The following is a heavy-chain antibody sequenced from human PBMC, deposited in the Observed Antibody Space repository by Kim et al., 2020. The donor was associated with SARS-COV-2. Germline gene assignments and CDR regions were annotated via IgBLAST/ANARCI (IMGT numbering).Heavy chain of an antibody. V-gene: IGHV3-23*01. J-gene: IGHJ2*01. CDR1: GFTFSRYV. D-gene: IGHD2-21*01. CDR3: ANWGGLGH. Sequence: GGSLRLSCVGSGFTFSRYVMSWVRQAPGKGLEWVAGITNTGSATYYVDSVKGRFTISRDNSRNTLYLQMSSLRVEDTAIYYCANWGGLGHWGRGTLVTVS. CDR2: ITNTGSAT.